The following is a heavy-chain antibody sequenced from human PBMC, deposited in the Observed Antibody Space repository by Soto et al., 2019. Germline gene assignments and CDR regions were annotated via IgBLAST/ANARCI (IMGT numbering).Heavy chain of an antibody. D-gene: IGHD6-6*01. V-gene: IGHV4-34*01. Sequence: QVQLQQWGAGLLKPSETLSLTCAVYGGSFSGYYWSWIRQPPGKGLEWIGEINHSGSTNYNPSLKSRVTISVDTSKNQFSLKLSSVTAADTAVYYCARARIGSSRSNYFDYWGQGTLVTVSS. CDR1: GGSFSGYY. CDR2: INHSGST. CDR3: ARARIGSSRSNYFDY. J-gene: IGHJ4*02.